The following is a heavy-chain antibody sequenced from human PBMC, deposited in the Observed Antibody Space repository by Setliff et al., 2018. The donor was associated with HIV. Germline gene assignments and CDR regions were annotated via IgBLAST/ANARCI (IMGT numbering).Heavy chain of an antibody. V-gene: IGHV4-38-2*01. D-gene: IGHD3-22*01. Sequence: SETLSLTCDVSGFSISSRYYWGWIRQSPGKGLEWIGNIYHTGSSYYNPSLNDRATISLDTSKNQFSLKLSYVTAADTAVYYCASLKGHYFDTSGYYNNWFDPWGQGTLVTVSS. J-gene: IGHJ5*02. CDR1: GFSISSRYY. CDR2: IYHTGSS. CDR3: ASLKGHYFDTSGYYNNWFDP.